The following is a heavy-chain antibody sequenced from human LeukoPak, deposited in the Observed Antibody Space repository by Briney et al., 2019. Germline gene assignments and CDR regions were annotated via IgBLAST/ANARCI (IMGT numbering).Heavy chain of an antibody. CDR2: IIPIFGTA. D-gene: IGHD3-3*01. CDR1: GGTFSSYA. CDR3: ARGVPPPPPYYDFWSGPIDY. Sequence: GSSVKVSCKASGGTFSSYAISWVRQAPGQGLEWMGGIIPIFGTANYAQKFQGRVTITADESTSTAYMELSSLRSEDTAVYYCARGVPPPPPYYDFWSGPIDYWGQGTLVTVSS. V-gene: IGHV1-69*01. J-gene: IGHJ4*02.